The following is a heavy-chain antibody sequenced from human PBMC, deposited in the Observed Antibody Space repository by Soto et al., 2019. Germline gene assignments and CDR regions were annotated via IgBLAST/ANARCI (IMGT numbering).Heavy chain of an antibody. D-gene: IGHD6-19*01. CDR2: ISDSDNAT. CDR3: AKGVSSSAWSASDS. Sequence: EVQLLESGGGLVQPGGSLRLSCAASGFTLSSYAMTWVRQAPGKGLEWVSVISDSDNATYYADAVKGRLTTSRDNSKNTLYLQLNRLRAEDTAVYYCAKGVSSSAWSASDSWGQGTLVTVSA. CDR1: GFTLSSYA. V-gene: IGHV3-23*01. J-gene: IGHJ4*02.